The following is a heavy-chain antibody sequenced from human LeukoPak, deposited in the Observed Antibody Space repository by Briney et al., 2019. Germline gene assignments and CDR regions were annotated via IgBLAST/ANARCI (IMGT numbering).Heavy chain of an antibody. CDR3: EKLLGYTVVTQ. D-gene: IGHD4-23*01. CDR1: GASMSSYY. Sequence: PSETLSLTCTVSGASMSSYYWGWIRQPPGKGLEWIGYIYYSGSTDSNPSLKGRVNISIDMSKNQFSLKLSSVTAADTAVYYCEKLLGYTVVTQWAQGTLVTVSS. J-gene: IGHJ4*02. V-gene: IGHV4-59*01. CDR2: IYYSGST.